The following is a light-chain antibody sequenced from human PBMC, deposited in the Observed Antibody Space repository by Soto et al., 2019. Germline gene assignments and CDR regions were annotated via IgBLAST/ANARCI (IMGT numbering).Light chain of an antibody. CDR2: AAS. J-gene: IGKJ2*01. CDR3: QQTYTSPYT. V-gene: IGKV1-39*01. CDR1: QNSSAY. Sequence: DTQMTQSPSSLSASVGDRVTLTCRASQNSSAYLNWYLPKPGKAPKLLIYAASTLQSEVPSRFRGSGSGTDFSLTISSLHPEDFATYYCQQTYTSPYTFGQGTKLEIK.